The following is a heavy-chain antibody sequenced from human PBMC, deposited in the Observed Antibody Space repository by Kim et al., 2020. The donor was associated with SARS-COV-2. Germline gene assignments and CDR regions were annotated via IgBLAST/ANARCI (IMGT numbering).Heavy chain of an antibody. D-gene: IGHD6-13*01. V-gene: IGHV1-8*01. J-gene: IGHJ4*02. CDR3: ARGRGSSWSLHDY. Sequence: AQKFQGRVTMTRNTSISTAYMELSSLRSEDTAVYYCARGRGSSWSLHDYWGQGTLVTVSS.